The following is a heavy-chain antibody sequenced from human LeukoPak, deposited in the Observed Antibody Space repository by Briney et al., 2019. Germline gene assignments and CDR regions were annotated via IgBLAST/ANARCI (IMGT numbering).Heavy chain of an antibody. Sequence: NPGGSLRLSCAASGFTFSDYYMSWIRQAPGKGLEWVSYISSSSSYTNYADSVKGRFTISRDNAKNSLYLQMNSLRAKDTAVYYCARVLHSSSWYCPDYWGQGTLVTVSS. CDR3: ARVLHSSSWYCPDY. D-gene: IGHD6-13*01. CDR2: ISSSSSYT. V-gene: IGHV3-11*05. J-gene: IGHJ4*02. CDR1: GFTFSDYY.